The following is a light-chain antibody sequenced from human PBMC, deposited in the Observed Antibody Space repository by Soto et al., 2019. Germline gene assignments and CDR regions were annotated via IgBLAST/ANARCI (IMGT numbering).Light chain of an antibody. CDR2: AAS. J-gene: IGKJ3*01. CDR1: QGIRNF. CDR3: QNYSSVPV. V-gene: IGKV1-27*01. Sequence: DIQMTQSPTSLSASVGDRVTITCRASQGIRNFVAWYQQKPGKAPKLLIYAASTLHSGVPSRFSGSGSGTDFSLTINSLQPEDVATYSCQNYSSVPVFGSGTKVEIK.